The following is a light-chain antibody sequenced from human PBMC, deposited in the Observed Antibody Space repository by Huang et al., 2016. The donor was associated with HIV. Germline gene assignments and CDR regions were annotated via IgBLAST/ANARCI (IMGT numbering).Light chain of an antibody. J-gene: IGKJ5*01. Sequence: DIQMTQSPSSLSASVGDRVTITCQASQDISNHLNWYQQRPGKAPKLLMFDASNLERGVPSRFSGSGSGTHFTFTISSLQPEDIATYYCQQYDNFPPSITFGQGTRLEIK. CDR3: QQYDNFPPSIT. CDR2: DAS. V-gene: IGKV1-33*01. CDR1: QDISNH.